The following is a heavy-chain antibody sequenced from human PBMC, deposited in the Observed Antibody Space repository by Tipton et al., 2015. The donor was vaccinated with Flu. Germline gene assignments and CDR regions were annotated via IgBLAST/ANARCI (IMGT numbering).Heavy chain of an antibody. D-gene: IGHD3-10*01. CDR2: IYYSGST. CDR3: AKDQGFGGGLSYDYYALDV. Sequence: TLSLTCTVSGGSISSGGAYWTWIRQRPGKGLEWIGCIYYSGSTYYYPSLQSRVSISVDTSKNQFALEMNSVTAADTAVYYCAKDQGFGGGLSYDYYALDVWGQGTTVTVSS. V-gene: IGHV4-31*03. J-gene: IGHJ6*02. CDR1: GGSISSGGAY.